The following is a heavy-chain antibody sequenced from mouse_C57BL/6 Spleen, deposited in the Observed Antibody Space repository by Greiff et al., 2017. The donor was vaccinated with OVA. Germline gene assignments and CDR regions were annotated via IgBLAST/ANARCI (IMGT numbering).Heavy chain of an antibody. CDR1: GYTFTSYW. CDR3: ARRDYGGYFDV. D-gene: IGHD2-4*01. J-gene: IGHJ1*03. CDR2: IDPSDSYT. V-gene: IGHV1-69*01. Sequence: VQLQQPGAELVMPGASVKLSCKASGYTFTSYWMPWVKQRPGQGLEWIGEIDPSDSYTNYNQKFKGKSTLTVDKSSSTAYMQLSSLTSEDSAVYYCARRDYGGYFDVWGTGTTVTVSS.